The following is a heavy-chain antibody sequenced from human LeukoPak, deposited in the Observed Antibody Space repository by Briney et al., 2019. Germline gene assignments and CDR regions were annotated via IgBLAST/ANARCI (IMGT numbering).Heavy chain of an antibody. V-gene: IGHV3-23*01. CDR2: ISGSGGST. CDR1: GFTFSSYA. J-gene: IGHJ4*02. Sequence: GGCLRLSCAASGFTFSSYAMSWVRQAPGKGLEWVSAISGSGGSTYYADSVKGRFTISRDNSKNTLYLQMNSLRAEDTAVYYCAKGPYSSGWWDYWGQGTLVTVSS. D-gene: IGHD6-19*01. CDR3: AKGPYSSGWWDY.